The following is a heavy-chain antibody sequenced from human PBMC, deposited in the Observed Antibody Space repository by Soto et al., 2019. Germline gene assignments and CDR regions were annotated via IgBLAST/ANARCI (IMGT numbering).Heavy chain of an antibody. CDR1: GGSISSSSYY. V-gene: IGHV4-39*01. Sequence: PSETLSLTCTVSGGSISSSSYYWGWIRQPPGKGLEWIGSIYYSGSTYYNPSLKRRVTISVDTSKNQFSLKLSSVTAADTAVYYCARQYYDCGSGYYTKGGYFDDWGQGSLVTVAS. D-gene: IGHD3-3*01. CDR3: ARQYYDCGSGYYTKGGYFDD. CDR2: IYYSGST. J-gene: IGHJ4*02.